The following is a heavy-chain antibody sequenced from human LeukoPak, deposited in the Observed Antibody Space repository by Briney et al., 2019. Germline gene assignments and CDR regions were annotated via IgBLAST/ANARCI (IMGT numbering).Heavy chain of an antibody. CDR3: ARDGLTETTRDSDY. V-gene: IGHV3-74*01. CDR2: INSDGSST. CDR1: GFTVTSNY. J-gene: IGHJ4*02. D-gene: IGHD4-11*01. Sequence: PGGSLRLSCAASGFTVTSNYMSWVRQAPGKGLLWVSRINSDGSSTSYADSVKGRFTISRDNAKNTLYLQMNSLTVEDTAVYYCARDGLTETTRDSDYWGQGTLVTVSS.